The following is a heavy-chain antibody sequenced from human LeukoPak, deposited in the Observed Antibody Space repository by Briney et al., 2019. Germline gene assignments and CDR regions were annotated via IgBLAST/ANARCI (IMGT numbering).Heavy chain of an antibody. V-gene: IGHV1-18*04. Sequence: GASVKVSCKASGYTFTGYYMHWVRQAPGQGLEWMGWISGFNGNTNYAQRLQGKVVMTTDTSTSTVYMELRSLRSDDTAVYYCAKERRYKFNGGRAFDVWGQGTMVTVSS. J-gene: IGHJ3*01. CDR3: AKERRYKFNGGRAFDV. CDR1: GYTFTGYY. CDR2: ISGFNGNT. D-gene: IGHD1-1*01.